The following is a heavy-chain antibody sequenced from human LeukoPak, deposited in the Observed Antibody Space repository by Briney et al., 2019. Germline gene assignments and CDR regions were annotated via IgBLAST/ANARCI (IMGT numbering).Heavy chain of an antibody. Sequence: GGSLRLSCAASGFSFTRNTMNWVRQAPGKGLEWVAVTGGSGGRTYYADSVRGRFTISTDNSKSTLYLPMNSLRAEDTAVYYCAKVPYSGYYDSGGYYYYFDYWGQGTLVTVSS. CDR3: AKVPYSGYYDSGGYYYYFDY. CDR2: TGGSGGRT. V-gene: IGHV3-23*01. D-gene: IGHD3-22*01. CDR1: GFSFTRNT. J-gene: IGHJ4*02.